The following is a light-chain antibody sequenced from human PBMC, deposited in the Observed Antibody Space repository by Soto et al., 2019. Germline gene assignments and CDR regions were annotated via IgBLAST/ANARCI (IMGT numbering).Light chain of an antibody. CDR2: GAS. CDR3: QQYNSWPLT. V-gene: IGKV3-15*01. J-gene: IGKJ4*01. CDR1: QSVSSSY. Sequence: EIVLTQSPGTLSLSPGERATLPCRASQSVSSSYLAWYQQKPGQAPRLLIYGASTRATGIPARFSGSGSGTEFTLTISSLQSEDFAVYYCQQYNSWPLTFGGGTKVDIK.